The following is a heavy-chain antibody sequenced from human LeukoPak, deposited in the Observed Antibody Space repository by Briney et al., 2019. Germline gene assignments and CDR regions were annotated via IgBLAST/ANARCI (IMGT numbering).Heavy chain of an antibody. D-gene: IGHD5-12*01. CDR1: GFTFSDYY. V-gene: IGHV3-11*01. J-gene: IGHJ4*02. CDR3: ARGWLSDRGDLDY. Sequence: GGSLRLSCAVSGFTFSDYYMSWIRQAPGKGLEWVSYISSSGSTIYYADSVMGRFTISRDNAKNSLYLQMNSLRAEDTAVYYCARGWLSDRGDLDYWGQGALVTVPS. CDR2: ISSSGSTI.